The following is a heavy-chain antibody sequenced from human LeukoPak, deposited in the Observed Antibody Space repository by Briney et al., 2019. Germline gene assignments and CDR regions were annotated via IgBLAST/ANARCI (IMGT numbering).Heavy chain of an antibody. CDR2: IYNGGYT. Sequence: WESLTLSCAASGFTVSRNYMTWVRQLLGKGLEWVSIIYNGGYTKHNDSVKSRFFISIDTSTNTMSLHFNSLTAEDTALYYCARRGSSWQNYLDYWGQGSLVTVSS. D-gene: IGHD6-13*01. CDR1: GFTVSRNY. CDR3: ARRGSSWQNYLDY. V-gene: IGHV3-66*01. J-gene: IGHJ4*02.